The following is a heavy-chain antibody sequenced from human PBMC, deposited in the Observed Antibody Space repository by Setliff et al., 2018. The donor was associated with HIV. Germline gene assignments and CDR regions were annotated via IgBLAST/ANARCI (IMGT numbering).Heavy chain of an antibody. J-gene: IGHJ4*02. CDR1: GASFSGYY. V-gene: IGHV4-34*10. D-gene: IGHD2-15*01. CDR2: INHSGIT. Sequence: SETLSLTCAVYGASFSGYYWAWIRQSPERGLEFVGEINHSGITNYNPSLKSRVNLSRDASKNQFFLKLNSVTAADTAIYYCARSPGGGRLPYFFDFWGQGTLGTV. CDR3: ARSPGGGRLPYFFDF.